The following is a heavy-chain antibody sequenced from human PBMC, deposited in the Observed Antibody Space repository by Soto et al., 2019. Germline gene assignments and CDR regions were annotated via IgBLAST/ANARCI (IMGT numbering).Heavy chain of an antibody. CDR3: ARDLNWAFDY. Sequence: GGSLRLSCAASGFSFSAYTMSWVRQAPGKGLEWLTYIRNDITTYTESVKGRFTISTDKAKNSLYLQMSSLRDDDTAVYYCARDLNWAFDYWGQGTPVTV. CDR2: IRNDITT. CDR1: GFSFSAYT. D-gene: IGHD3-16*01. J-gene: IGHJ4*02. V-gene: IGHV3-48*02.